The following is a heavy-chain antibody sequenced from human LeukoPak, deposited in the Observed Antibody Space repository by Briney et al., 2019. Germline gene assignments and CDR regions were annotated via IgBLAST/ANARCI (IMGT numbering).Heavy chain of an antibody. J-gene: IGHJ5*02. CDR1: GYTFTSYD. Sequence: ASVKVSCKASGYTFTSYDINWVRQATGQGLEWMGWMNPNSGNTGYAQKFQGRVTITRNTSISTAYMEQSSLRSEDTAVYYCSRVLGWFDPWGQGTLVTVSS. CDR3: SRVLGWFDP. CDR2: MNPNSGNT. V-gene: IGHV1-8*03.